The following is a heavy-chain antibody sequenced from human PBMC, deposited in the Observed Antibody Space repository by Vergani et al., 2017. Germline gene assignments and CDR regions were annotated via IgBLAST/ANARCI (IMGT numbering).Heavy chain of an antibody. V-gene: IGHV4-59*12. CDR3: ARDGMSPAEIDPKNAFHV. D-gene: IGHD1-14*01. Sequence: QVQLQESGPGLVKPSETLSLTCTVSGGSISSYYWSWIRQSPGKGLEWLGTIDLTGRTHLSPSLKSRLTISVDTTKNQFSLRLTSATAADTAVYFCARDGMSPAEIDPKNAFHVWGQGTRVSV. J-gene: IGHJ3*01. CDR1: GGSISSYY. CDR2: IDLTGRT.